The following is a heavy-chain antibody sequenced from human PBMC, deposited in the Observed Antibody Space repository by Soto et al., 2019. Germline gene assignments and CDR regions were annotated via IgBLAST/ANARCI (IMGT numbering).Heavy chain of an antibody. V-gene: IGHV1-46*01. CDR2: ISTTGGST. Sequence: GASVKVSCKASGYTFTSYYMHWVPQAPGQGLEWMGIISTTGGSTSYAQKFQGRVTMTTDTSTSTAYMELRSLRSDDTAIYYCAMVDVYVTPSPQDVWGQGTTVTVSS. CDR1: GYTFTSYY. D-gene: IGHD3-16*01. CDR3: AMVDVYVTPSPQDV. J-gene: IGHJ6*02.